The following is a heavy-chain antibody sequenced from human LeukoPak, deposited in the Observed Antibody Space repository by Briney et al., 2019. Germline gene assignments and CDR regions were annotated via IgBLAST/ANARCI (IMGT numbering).Heavy chain of an antibody. D-gene: IGHD2-15*01. CDR2: INTGDGNT. CDR3: ARDLGYCSGGSCSFYYYYGMDV. CDR1: GYTFTSYA. V-gene: IGHV1-3*04. Sequence: GASVKVSCKASGYTFTSYAMHWVRQAPGQRLEWMGWINTGDGNTKYSQKFQGRLTITRDTSASTAYMELSSLRSEDTAVYYCARDLGYCSGGSCSFYYYYGMDVWGQGTTVTVSS. J-gene: IGHJ6*02.